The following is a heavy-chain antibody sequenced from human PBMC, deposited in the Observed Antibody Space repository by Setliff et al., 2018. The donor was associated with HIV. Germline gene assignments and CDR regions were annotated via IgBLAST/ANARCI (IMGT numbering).Heavy chain of an antibody. J-gene: IGHJ6*02. Sequence: GGSLRLSCAASGFPFSSYAMAWVRQAPGKGLEWVSAISGSGGSTYYADSVKGRFTISSDNSKNTLFLQMNSLRPEDTAVYYCARDCRVGWVFTYGMDVWGQGTLVTVSS. CDR1: GFPFSSYA. CDR2: ISGSGGST. D-gene: IGHD6-13*01. CDR3: ARDCRVGWVFTYGMDV. V-gene: IGHV3-23*01.